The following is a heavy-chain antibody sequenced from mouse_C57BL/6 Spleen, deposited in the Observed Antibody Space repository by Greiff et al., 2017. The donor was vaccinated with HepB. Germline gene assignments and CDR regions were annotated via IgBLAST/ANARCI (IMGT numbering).Heavy chain of an antibody. V-gene: IGHV1-53*01. Sequence: VQLQQPGTELVKPGASVKLSCKASGYTFTSYWMHWVKQRPGQGLEWIGNINPSNGGTNYNEKFKSKATLTVDKSSSTSYMQLSSLTSEDSAVYYCARDGYYEEWFAYWGQGTLVTVSA. CDR3: ARDGYYEEWFAY. D-gene: IGHD2-3*01. J-gene: IGHJ3*01. CDR1: GYTFTSYW. CDR2: INPSNGGT.